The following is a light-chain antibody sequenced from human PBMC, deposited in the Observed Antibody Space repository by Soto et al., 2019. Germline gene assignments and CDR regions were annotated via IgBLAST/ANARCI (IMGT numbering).Light chain of an antibody. CDR3: QQYVSSPWA. CDR1: QSVTNSF. J-gene: IGKJ1*01. CDR2: GAS. V-gene: IGKV3-20*01. Sequence: EIVLTQTPATLSLSPGERATLSCRASQSVTNSFLAWYQQKPGQAPRLLIYGASRRATGIPDRFTGSGSGTDFTLTISRLEPEDFAVYYCQQYVSSPWAFGQGTKVDI.